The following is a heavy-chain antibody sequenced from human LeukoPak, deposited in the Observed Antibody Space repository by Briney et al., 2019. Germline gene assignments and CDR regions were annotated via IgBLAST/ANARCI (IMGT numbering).Heavy chain of an antibody. V-gene: IGHV1-69*13. Sequence: EASVKVSCKASGGTFSSYAISWVRQAPGQGLEWRGGIIPIFGTANYAQKFQGRVTITAEESTSAAYMELSSLRSEDTAVYYCARGGDGDYVSVGYWGQGTLVTVSS. J-gene: IGHJ4*02. CDR3: ARGGDGDYVSVGY. CDR1: GGTFSSYA. CDR2: IIPIFGTA. D-gene: IGHD4-17*01.